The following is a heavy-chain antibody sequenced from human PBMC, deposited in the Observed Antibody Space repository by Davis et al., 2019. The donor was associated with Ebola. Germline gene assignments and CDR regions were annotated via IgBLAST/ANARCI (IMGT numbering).Heavy chain of an antibody. D-gene: IGHD3-10*02. CDR1: GFTFSDFY. CDR3: ARRIKGDGRGGVDV. Sequence: PGGSLRLSCAASGFTFSDFYMTWIRQAPGKGLEWVSDISGSTGYTNYADSVKGRFTISRDNAKDSLSLNMNGLRQDDTAVYYCARRIKGDGRGGVDVWGQGTSVTVSS. J-gene: IGHJ6*02. V-gene: IGHV3-11*06. CDR2: ISGSTGYT.